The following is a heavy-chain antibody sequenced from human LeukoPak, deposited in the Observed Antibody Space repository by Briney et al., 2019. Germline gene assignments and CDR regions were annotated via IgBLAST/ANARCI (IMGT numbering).Heavy chain of an antibody. V-gene: IGHV4-61*02. CDR3: AREGYTSSWYSGYYYFDY. J-gene: IGHJ4*02. CDR1: GGSISSGSYF. D-gene: IGHD6-13*01. Sequence: TSETLSLTCTVSGGSISSGSYFWTWIRQPAGKGLELIGRINTSGSTNYNPSLKSRVTISVDTSKNQFSLKLSSVTAADTAVFYCAREGYTSSWYSGYYYFDYWGQGTLVTVPS. CDR2: INTSGST.